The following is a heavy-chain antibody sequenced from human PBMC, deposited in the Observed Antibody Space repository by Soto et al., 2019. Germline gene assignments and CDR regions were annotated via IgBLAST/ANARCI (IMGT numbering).Heavy chain of an antibody. V-gene: IGHV1-3*01. CDR2: INAGNGNT. J-gene: IGHJ3*02. Sequence: ASVQVSCTASGYTFTSYAMHWVRQAPGQRLEWMGWINAGNGNTKYSQKFQGRVTITRDTSASTAYMELSSLRSEDTAVYYCASHFFDFWSGPRAFEIWGPGPMVTVS. CDR1: GYTFTSYA. D-gene: IGHD3-3*01. CDR3: ASHFFDFWSGPRAFEI.